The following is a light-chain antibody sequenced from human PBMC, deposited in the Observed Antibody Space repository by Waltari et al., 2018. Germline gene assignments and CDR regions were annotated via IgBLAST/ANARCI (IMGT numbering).Light chain of an antibody. J-gene: IGKJ4*01. V-gene: IGKV1-33*01. Sequence: DIHMTQSPSSLSAPVGDRVTITCQASQDIKKSLNWFHQKPGNAPKVLIFDASKSQTGAPARFSGGGSGTDFTFTISSLQPEDMGTYYCQQYHSVPLTFGGGTKVEIK. CDR1: QDIKKS. CDR3: QQYHSVPLT. CDR2: DAS.